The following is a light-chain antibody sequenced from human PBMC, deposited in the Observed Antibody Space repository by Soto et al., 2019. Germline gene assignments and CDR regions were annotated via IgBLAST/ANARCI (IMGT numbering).Light chain of an antibody. J-gene: IGLJ1*01. CDR3: SSYAAAGTLV. CDR1: SSDVIASDY. CDR2: EVS. Sequence: QSVLTQPASVSGSPGQSITISCSGASSDVIASDYVSWFQQHPDRAPKLLIFEVSSRPSGISNRFSGSKSGDTASLTISGLLPEDEADYYCSSYAAAGTLVFGSGTKLTVL. V-gene: IGLV2-14*01.